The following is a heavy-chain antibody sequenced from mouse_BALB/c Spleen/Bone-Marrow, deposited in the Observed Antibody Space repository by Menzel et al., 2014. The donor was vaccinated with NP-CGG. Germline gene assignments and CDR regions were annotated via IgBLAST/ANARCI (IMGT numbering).Heavy chain of an antibody. V-gene: IGHV1S29*02. J-gene: IGHJ3*01. CDR1: GYTFTDYN. Sequence: EVQLVESGPELVKPGASVKISCKASGYTFTDYNMHWVKQSHGKSLEWIGYIYRYNGGTGYNQKFKSKATLTVDNSSRTACMEPRSLTSEDSAVYYCARELGGAYWGQGTLVTVSA. D-gene: IGHD4-1*01. CDR2: IYRYNGGT. CDR3: ARELGGAY.